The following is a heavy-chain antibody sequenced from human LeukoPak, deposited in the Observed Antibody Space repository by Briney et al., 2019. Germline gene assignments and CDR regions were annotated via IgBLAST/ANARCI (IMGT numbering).Heavy chain of an antibody. V-gene: IGHV3-48*04. D-gene: IGHD4-11*01. J-gene: IGHJ6*03. CDR2: ISSSSSTI. CDR1: GFTFSSYS. CDR3: ARDGRTLTTVFYMDV. Sequence: GGSLRLSCAASGFTFSSYSMNWVRQAPGKGLEWVSYISSSSSTIYYADSVKGRFTISRDNAKNSLYLQMNSLRAEDTAVYYCARDGRTLTTVFYMDVWRKGTTVTVS.